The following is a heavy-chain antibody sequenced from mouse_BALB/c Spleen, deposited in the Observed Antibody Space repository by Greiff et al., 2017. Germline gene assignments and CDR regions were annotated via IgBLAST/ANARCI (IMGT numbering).Heavy chain of an antibody. CDR1: GFTFSSYA. V-gene: IGHV5-9-4*01. CDR3: ASLAWFAY. CDR2: ISSGGSYT. Sequence: EVQGVESGGGLVKPGGSLKLSCAASGFTFSSYAMSWVRQSPEKRLEWVAEISSGGSYTYYPDTVTGRFTISRDNAKNTLYLEMSSLRSEDTAMYYCASLAWFAYWGQGTLVTVSA. J-gene: IGHJ3*01.